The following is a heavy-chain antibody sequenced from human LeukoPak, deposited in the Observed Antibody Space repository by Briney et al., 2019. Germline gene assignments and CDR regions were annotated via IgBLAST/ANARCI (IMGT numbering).Heavy chain of an antibody. Sequence: SKTLSLTCTVSGYSISSGYYWGWIRQPPGKGLEWIGSIYESGSTYYNPSLKSRVTISVGTSKSLFSLKLSSVTAADTAVYYCARALFRGGYSYGHASPIDYWGQGTLVTVSS. J-gene: IGHJ4*02. D-gene: IGHD5-18*01. CDR3: ARALFRGGYSYGHASPIDY. V-gene: IGHV4-38-2*02. CDR2: IYESGST. CDR1: GYSISSGYY.